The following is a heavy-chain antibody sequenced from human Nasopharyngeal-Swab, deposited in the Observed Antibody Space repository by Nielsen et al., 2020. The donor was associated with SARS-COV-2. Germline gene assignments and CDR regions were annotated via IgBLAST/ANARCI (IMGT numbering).Heavy chain of an antibody. CDR3: ARQIGYCSGGSCYDYMDV. J-gene: IGHJ6*03. D-gene: IGHD2-15*01. V-gene: IGHV4-30-2*01. CDR1: GGSISSGGYS. CDR2: IYHSGST. Sequence: SETLSLTCAVSGGSISSGGYSWSWIRQPPGTGLEWIGYIYHSGSTYYNPSLKSRVTISVDRSKNQFSLKLSSVTAADTAVYYCARQIGYCSGGSCYDYMDVWGKGTTVTVSS.